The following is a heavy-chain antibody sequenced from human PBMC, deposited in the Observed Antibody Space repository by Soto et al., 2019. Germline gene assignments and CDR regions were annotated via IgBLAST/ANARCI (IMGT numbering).Heavy chain of an antibody. CDR3: ARLPRGFGELFDY. V-gene: IGHV4-39*01. J-gene: IGHJ4*02. D-gene: IGHD3-10*01. CDR2: IYYSGST. Sequence: SETLSLTCTVSGGSISSSSYYWGWIRQPPGKGLEWIGSIYYSGSTYYNPSLKSRVTISVDTSKNQFSLKLSSVTAADTAVYYCARLPRGFGELFDYWGQGTLVTVSS. CDR1: GGSISSSSYY.